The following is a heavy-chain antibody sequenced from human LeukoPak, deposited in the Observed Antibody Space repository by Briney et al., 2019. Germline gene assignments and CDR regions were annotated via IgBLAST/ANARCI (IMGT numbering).Heavy chain of an antibody. CDR3: ARVYDFWSGNLYNYYYMDV. J-gene: IGHJ6*03. D-gene: IGHD3-3*01. CDR2: IYTSGST. V-gene: IGHV4-4*07. CDR1: GGSISSYY. Sequence: SETLSLTCTGSGGSISSYYLSWIRQPAGKGLEWIGRIYTSGSTNYNPSLKSRVTISVDKSKNQFSLKLSSVTAADTAVYHFARVYDFWSGNLYNYYYMDVWGKGTTVTVSS.